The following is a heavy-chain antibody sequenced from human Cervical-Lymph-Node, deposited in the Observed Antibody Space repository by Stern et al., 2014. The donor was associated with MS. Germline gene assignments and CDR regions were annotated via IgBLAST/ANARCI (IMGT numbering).Heavy chain of an antibody. D-gene: IGHD3-10*01. CDR2: IIRPVGTA. CDR3: ARGSGDNWFDP. CDR1: GA. J-gene: IGHJ5*02. V-gene: IGHV1-69*06. Sequence: QVQLGQSGADVKKPGSSVRVSCKAYGAISWLRQAPGQGLEYMGGIIRPVGTAHYTQRFQGRLTIPADKSTNTTYMELSSLRSDDTAIYYCARGSGDNWFDPWGQGTLVSVSS.